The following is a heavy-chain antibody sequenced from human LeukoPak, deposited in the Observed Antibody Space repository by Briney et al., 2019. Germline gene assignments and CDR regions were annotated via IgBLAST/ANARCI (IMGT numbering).Heavy chain of an antibody. V-gene: IGHV4-59*01. CDR2: IYYSGST. Sequence: SETLSLTCTVDAGSISSYYWSWIRQSPGKGLEWIGYIYYSGSTNFNPSLKSRVTISVDTSKNQFSLKLSSVTAPETAVYYCASYLATIRAFDIWGQGTMVTVSS. J-gene: IGHJ3*02. CDR3: ASYLATIRAFDI. D-gene: IGHD5-24*01. CDR1: AGSISSYY.